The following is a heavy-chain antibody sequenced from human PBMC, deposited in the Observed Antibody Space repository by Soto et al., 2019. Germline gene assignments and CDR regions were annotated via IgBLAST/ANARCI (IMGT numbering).Heavy chain of an antibody. CDR2: ISAYNGNT. D-gene: IGHD6-19*01. Sequence: ASVKVSCKASGYTFTSYGISWVRQAPGQGLEWMGWISAYNGNTNYAQKLQGRVTMTTDTSTSTAYMELRSLRSDDTAVYYCARDSDSSGYYCGMDVWGQGTTVSVSS. CDR1: GYTFTSYG. V-gene: IGHV1-18*01. CDR3: ARDSDSSGYYCGMDV. J-gene: IGHJ6*02.